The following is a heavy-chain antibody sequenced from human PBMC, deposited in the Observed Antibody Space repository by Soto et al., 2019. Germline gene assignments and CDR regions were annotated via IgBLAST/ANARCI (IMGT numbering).Heavy chain of an antibody. J-gene: IGHJ5*02. CDR1: GYSFTSYW. CDR3: ASGGDRLGPPVWFDP. D-gene: IGHD2-21*01. CDR2: IYPGDSDT. Sequence: SLKISCKGSGYSFTSYWIGWVRQMPGKGLEWMGIIYPGDSDTRYSPSFQGQVTISADKSISTAYLQWSSLKASDTAMYYCASGGDRLGPPVWFDPWGQGTLVTVSS. V-gene: IGHV5-51*01.